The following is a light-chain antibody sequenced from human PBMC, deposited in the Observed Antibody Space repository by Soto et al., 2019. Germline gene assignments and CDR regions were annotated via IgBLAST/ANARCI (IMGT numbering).Light chain of an antibody. Sequence: DIQMTQSPSTLSASVGDRVTIPCRASQSISSWLAWYQQKPGKAPKLLISKASSLQSGVPSRFSGSGSGTEFPLTISSLQPDDFATYYCQQYNSYPWTFGQGTKVEIK. J-gene: IGKJ1*01. V-gene: IGKV1-5*03. CDR1: QSISSW. CDR2: KAS. CDR3: QQYNSYPWT.